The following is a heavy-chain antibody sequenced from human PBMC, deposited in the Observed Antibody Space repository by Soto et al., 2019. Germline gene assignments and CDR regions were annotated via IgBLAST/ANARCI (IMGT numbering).Heavy chain of an antibody. V-gene: IGHV3-21*01. J-gene: IGHJ6*02. Sequence: EVQLVESGGGLVKPGGSLRLSCAASGFTFSSYSMNWVRQAPGKGLEWVSSISSSSSYIYYADSVKGRFTISRDNAKNSLYLQMNSLRAEDTAVYYCARDLVRSSAYYYYGMDVWGQGTTVIVSS. CDR2: ISSSSSYI. D-gene: IGHD6-6*01. CDR1: GFTFSSYS. CDR3: ARDLVRSSAYYYYGMDV.